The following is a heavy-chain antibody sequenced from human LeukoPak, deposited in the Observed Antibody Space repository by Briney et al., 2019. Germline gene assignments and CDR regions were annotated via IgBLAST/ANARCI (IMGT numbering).Heavy chain of an antibody. J-gene: IGHJ6*02. V-gene: IGHV4-34*01. Sequence: SETLSLTCAVYGGSFSGYYWSWIRQPPGKGLEWIGEINHSGSTNYNPSLKSRVTISVDTSKNQFSLKLSSVTAADTAVYYCASLRRPTGYYIHYYYGMDVWGQGTTVTVSS. D-gene: IGHD3-9*01. CDR3: ASLRRPTGYYIHYYYGMDV. CDR2: INHSGST. CDR1: GGSFSGYY.